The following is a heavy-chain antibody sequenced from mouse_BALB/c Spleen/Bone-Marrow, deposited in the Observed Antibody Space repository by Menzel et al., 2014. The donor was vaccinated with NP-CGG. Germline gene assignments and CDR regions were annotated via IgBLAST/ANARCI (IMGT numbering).Heavy chain of an antibody. CDR2: ILPGSGST. CDR3: ARTGTDWCFDV. J-gene: IGHJ1*01. V-gene: IGHV1-9*01. D-gene: IGHD4-1*01. Sequence: VQLQQSGAELMKPGASVKISCKATGYTFSSYWLDGVKQRPGHGFEGIGEILPGSGSTNYNEKFKGKATFTADTSSNTAYMQLSSLTSEDSAVYYCARTGTDWCFDVWGAGTTVTVSS. CDR1: GYTFSSYW.